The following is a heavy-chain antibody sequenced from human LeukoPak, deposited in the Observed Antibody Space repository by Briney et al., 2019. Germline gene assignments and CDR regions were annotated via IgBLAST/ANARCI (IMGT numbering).Heavy chain of an antibody. V-gene: IGHV1-18*01. D-gene: IGHD3-22*01. CDR1: GYTFNTFG. CDR3: ARGPHEGSGYPDH. J-gene: IGHJ4*02. CDR2: ISPYNGNT. Sequence: GASVTVSCKPSGYTFNTFGITWVRQAPGQGLEWMGWISPYNGNTQYAQKFQGRATLTTDTSSSTAYMELRSLRYDDTAVYYCARGPHEGSGYPDHWGQGTLVTVSS.